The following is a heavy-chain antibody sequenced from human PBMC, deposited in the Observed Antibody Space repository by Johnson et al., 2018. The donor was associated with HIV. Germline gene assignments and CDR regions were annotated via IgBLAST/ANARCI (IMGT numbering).Heavy chain of an antibody. CDR1: GFTFDDYG. CDR3: VRGGLGYQNFHDAFDM. D-gene: IGHD2-2*01. Sequence: VQLVESGGGVVRPGGSLRLSCAASGFTFDDYGMSWVRQAPGKGLEWVSGINWNGGSTGYADSVKGRFTISRDNAKNSLVLQMNSLRAEDTALYYCVRGGLGYQNFHDAFDMWGQGTMVIVSS. J-gene: IGHJ3*02. V-gene: IGHV3-20*04. CDR2: INWNGGST.